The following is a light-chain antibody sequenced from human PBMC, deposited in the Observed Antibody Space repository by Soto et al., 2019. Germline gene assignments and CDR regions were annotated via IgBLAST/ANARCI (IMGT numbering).Light chain of an antibody. V-gene: IGLV1-44*01. Sequence: QSVLTQPPSASGTPGQRVTISCSGSSSNIGSTTVNWYQQLPGTAPKLLMYSNDQRPSGVPERFSGSKSGTSASLAISGFQSEDEADYSCAAWDDSLNGYVFGTGTKVTVL. CDR1: SSNIGSTT. CDR3: AAWDDSLNGYV. CDR2: SND. J-gene: IGLJ1*01.